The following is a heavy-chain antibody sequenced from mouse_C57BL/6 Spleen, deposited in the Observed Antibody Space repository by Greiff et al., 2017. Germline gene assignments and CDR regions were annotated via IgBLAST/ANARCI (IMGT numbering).Heavy chain of an antibody. Sequence: VQLQQSGAELVRPGTSVKVSCKASGYAFTNYLIEWVKQRPGQGLEWIGVINPGSGGTNYNEKFKGKATLTADKSSSTAYMQLSSLTSEDSAVYFCTKRGDGYFWDFDVWGTGTTVTVAS. CDR2: INPGSGGT. V-gene: IGHV1-54*01. D-gene: IGHD2-3*01. CDR3: TKRGDGYFWDFDV. J-gene: IGHJ1*03. CDR1: GYAFTNYL.